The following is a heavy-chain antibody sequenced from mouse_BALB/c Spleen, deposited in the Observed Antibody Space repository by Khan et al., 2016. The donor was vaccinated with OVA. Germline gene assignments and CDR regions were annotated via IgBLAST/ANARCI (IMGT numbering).Heavy chain of an antibody. CDR2: INNSGST. J-gene: IGHJ4*01. D-gene: IGHD2-1*01. CDR1: GYSITSGYI. Sequence: EVQLQESGPDLVKPSQSLSLTCTVSGYSITSGYIWYFLRHLPGNQLELMAIINNSGSTKYNPTLKSRFSITRDTSTNLFFLQLNPVTSEDKATYYCVRDGNCRAYWGQGTSVTVSA. V-gene: IGHV3-1*02. CDR3: VRDGNCRAY.